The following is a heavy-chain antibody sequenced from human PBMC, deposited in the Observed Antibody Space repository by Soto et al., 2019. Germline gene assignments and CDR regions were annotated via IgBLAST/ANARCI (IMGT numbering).Heavy chain of an antibody. J-gene: IGHJ4*02. CDR2: ISGSGGST. CDR1: GFTFSSYA. CDR3: AKDVPYYDFWSGYSADYYFDY. D-gene: IGHD3-3*01. V-gene: IGHV3-23*01. Sequence: GGSLRLSCAASGFTFSSYAMSWVRQAPGKGLEWVSAISGSGGSTYYADSVKGRFTISRDNSKNTLYLQMNSLRAEDTAIYYCAKDVPYYDFWSGYSADYYFDYWGQGTLVTVSS.